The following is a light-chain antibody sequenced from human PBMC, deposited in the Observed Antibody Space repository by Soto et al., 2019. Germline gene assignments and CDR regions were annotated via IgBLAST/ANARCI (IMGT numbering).Light chain of an antibody. CDR2: DVS. Sequence: QSVLTQPRSVSWSPGQPVTIPGTGTRSDVGGYNYVSWYQQHPGKAPKLMIYDVSKRPSGVPDRFSGSKSGNTASLTISGLQAEDEADYYCCSYAGSYPYVFGTGTKVTVL. CDR1: RSDVGGYNY. V-gene: IGLV2-11*01. J-gene: IGLJ1*01. CDR3: CSYAGSYPYV.